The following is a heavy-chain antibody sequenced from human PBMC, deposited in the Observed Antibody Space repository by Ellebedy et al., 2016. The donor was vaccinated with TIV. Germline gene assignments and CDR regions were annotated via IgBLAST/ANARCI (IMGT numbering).Heavy chain of an antibody. J-gene: IGHJ4*02. Sequence: ASVKVSXXASGYTFTGYYMHWVRQAPGQGLEWMGWINPNSGGTNYAQKFQGRVTMTRDTSISTAYMELSRLRSDDTAVYYCARGRHFRSSGYELWGQGTLVTVSS. D-gene: IGHD3-22*01. V-gene: IGHV1-2*02. CDR2: INPNSGGT. CDR3: ARGRHFRSSGYEL. CDR1: GYTFTGYY.